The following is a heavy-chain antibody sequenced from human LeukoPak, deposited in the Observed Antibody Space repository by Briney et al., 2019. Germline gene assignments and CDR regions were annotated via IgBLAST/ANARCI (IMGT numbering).Heavy chain of an antibody. CDR1: GFTFSSYS. Sequence: PGGSLRLSCAASGFTFSSYSMNWVRQAPGKGLEGVSSISSTGSYIYYADSVKGRFTIFRDNAKKSLFLQINSLRAEDTAVYFSVRDRITMIVENAFDIWGQGTMVIVSS. J-gene: IGHJ3*02. CDR2: ISSTGSYI. D-gene: IGHD3-22*01. CDR3: VRDRITMIVENAFDI. V-gene: IGHV3-21*01.